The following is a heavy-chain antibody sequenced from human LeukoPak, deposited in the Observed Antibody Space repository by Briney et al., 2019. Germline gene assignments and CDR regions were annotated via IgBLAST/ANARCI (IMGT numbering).Heavy chain of an antibody. CDR3: ARVDDLDAFDI. Sequence: GGSLRLSCAASGFTFSNYWMHWIRQVPGKGLVWVSHIKYDGSATNYADSVKGRFTISRDNSKNTLYLQMNSLRPEDTAVYYCARVDDLDAFDIWGQGTMVTVSS. CDR2: IKYDGSAT. CDR1: GFTFSNYW. J-gene: IGHJ3*02. V-gene: IGHV3-74*01. D-gene: IGHD2-2*03.